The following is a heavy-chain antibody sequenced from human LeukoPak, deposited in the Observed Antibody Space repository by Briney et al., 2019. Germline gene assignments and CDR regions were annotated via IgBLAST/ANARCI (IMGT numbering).Heavy chain of an antibody. CDR1: GYTFSGYG. J-gene: IGHJ4*02. CDR3: ARDYRYDILAGYSPMRY. Sequence: ASVKVSCKTSGYTFSGYGISWVRQAPGQGLEWMGWITGNNGNTNYAPSLQGRVTMTTDTSTSTAYMELRSLRSDDTAVYYCARDYRYDILAGYSPMRYWGQGTLVTVSS. CDR2: ITGNNGNT. V-gene: IGHV1-18*01. D-gene: IGHD3-9*01.